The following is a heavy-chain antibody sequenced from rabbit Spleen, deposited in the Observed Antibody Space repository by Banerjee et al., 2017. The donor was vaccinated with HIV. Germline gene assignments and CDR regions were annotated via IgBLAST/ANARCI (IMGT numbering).Heavy chain of an antibody. Sequence: QLEESGGGLVKPEGSLTLTCKASGFTLSSYYMNWVRQAPGKGLEWIGYIDPVFGITYYANWVNGRFSISLDNAQNTVFLQMTSLTVADTATYFCTRAIYVGFAGYGYAPHYFNLWGPGTLVTVS. CDR3: TRAIYVGFAGYGYAPHYFNL. CDR2: IDPVFGIT. CDR1: GFTLSSYY. J-gene: IGHJ4*01. V-gene: IGHV1S7*01. D-gene: IGHD6-1*01.